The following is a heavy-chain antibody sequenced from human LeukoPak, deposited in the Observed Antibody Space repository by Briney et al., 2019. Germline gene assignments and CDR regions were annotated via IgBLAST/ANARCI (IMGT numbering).Heavy chain of an antibody. J-gene: IGHJ4*02. V-gene: IGHV3-23*01. Sequence: GGSLRLSCAASGFTFSSYGMTWVRQAPGKGLEWVSAINYNGDSTFYADSVKGRFTISRDNSKNTLYLQMNSLRAEDTAVYFCAKETGSGGPFDYWGQGTLVTVSS. CDR3: AKETGSGGPFDY. CDR2: INYNGDST. D-gene: IGHD3-10*01. CDR1: GFTFSSYG.